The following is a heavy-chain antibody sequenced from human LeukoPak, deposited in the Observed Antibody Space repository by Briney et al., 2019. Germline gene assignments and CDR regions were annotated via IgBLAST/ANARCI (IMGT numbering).Heavy chain of an antibody. V-gene: IGHV4-39*07. CDR1: GGSISSSSYY. Sequence: SETLSLTCTVSGGSISSSSYYWGWIRQPPGKGLEWIGEINHSGSTNYNPSLKSRVTISVDTSKNQFSLKLSSVTAADTAVYYCATRYYDFWSGYYEEDYWGQGTLVTVSS. J-gene: IGHJ4*02. D-gene: IGHD3-3*01. CDR2: INHSGST. CDR3: ATRYYDFWSGYYEEDY.